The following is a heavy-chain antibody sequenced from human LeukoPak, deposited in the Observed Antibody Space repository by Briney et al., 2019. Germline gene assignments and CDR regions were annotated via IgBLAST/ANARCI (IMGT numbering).Heavy chain of an antibody. V-gene: IGHV1-8*03. D-gene: IGHD3-10*01. J-gene: IGHJ3*02. CDR1: GYTFTSYD. Sequence: SVKVSCKASGYTFTSYDINWVRQATGQGLEWMGWMNPNSGNTGYAQKFQGRVTITADESTSTAYMELSSLRSEDTAVYYCARNPYYYGSGTQPGAFDIWGQGTMVTVSS. CDR2: MNPNSGNT. CDR3: ARNPYYYGSGTQPGAFDI.